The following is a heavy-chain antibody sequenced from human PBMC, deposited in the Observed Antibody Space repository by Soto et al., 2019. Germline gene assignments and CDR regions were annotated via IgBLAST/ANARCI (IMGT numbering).Heavy chain of an antibody. CDR2: ISGSGDST. J-gene: IGHJ4*02. D-gene: IGHD1-26*01. CDR1: GFTFSSYA. Sequence: EVQLLESGGGLVQPGGSLRLSCAASGFTFSSYAMRWVRQAPVKGLEWVSAISGSGDSTYYADSVKGRFTISRDNSKNTLYPQMNSLRVEDTAVYYCARRGSGSYYDYWGQGTLVTVSS. V-gene: IGHV3-23*01. CDR3: ARRGSGSYYDY.